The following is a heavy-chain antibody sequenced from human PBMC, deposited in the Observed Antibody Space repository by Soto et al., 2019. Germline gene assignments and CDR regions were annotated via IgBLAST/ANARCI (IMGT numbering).Heavy chain of an antibody. Sequence: EVQLLESGGGLVQPGGSLRLSCVASGFTFSTYAMSWVRQAPREGLEWVSVVSGSGGTTYYADSVKGRFTISRDNSKNTLYLQTNSLRAEDSATYSCARYCSPTSCTIRYGMDVWGQGTTVTVSS. D-gene: IGHD2-2*01. CDR3: ARYCSPTSCTIRYGMDV. CDR1: GFTFSTYA. CDR2: VSGSGGTT. V-gene: IGHV3-23*01. J-gene: IGHJ6*02.